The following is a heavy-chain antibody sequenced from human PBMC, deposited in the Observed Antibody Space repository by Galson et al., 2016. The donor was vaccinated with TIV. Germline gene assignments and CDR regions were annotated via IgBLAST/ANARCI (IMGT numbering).Heavy chain of an antibody. D-gene: IGHD6-13*01. V-gene: IGHV3-9*01. CDR3: VKGAGRYSRSWYFDY. CDR1: GFTFDDYA. CDR2: ISWNSDTI. Sequence: SLRLSCAASGFTFDDYAMHWVRQAPGRGLEWVSRISWNSDTIVYADSMKGRFTISRDNSKNSLYLQMNSLTSDDTALYYCVKGAGRYSRSWYFDYWGQGTLVTVSS. J-gene: IGHJ4*02.